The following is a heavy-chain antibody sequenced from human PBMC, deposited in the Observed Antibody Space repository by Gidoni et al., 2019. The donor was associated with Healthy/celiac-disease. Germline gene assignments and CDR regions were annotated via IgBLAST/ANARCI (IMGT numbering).Heavy chain of an antibody. CDR1: GYSFTSYR. CDR2: IYPGDSDT. CDR3: ARLAVVVVAAECQSECDNWFDP. J-gene: IGHJ5*02. D-gene: IGHD2-15*01. Sequence: EVQLVQSGAEVKKPGESLKIACKGSGYSFTSYRIGWVRQMPGKGLEWMGIIYPGDSDTRYSPSFQGQVTISADKSISTAYLQWSSLKASDTAMYYCARLAVVVVAAECQSECDNWFDPWGQGTLVTVSS. V-gene: IGHV5-51*01.